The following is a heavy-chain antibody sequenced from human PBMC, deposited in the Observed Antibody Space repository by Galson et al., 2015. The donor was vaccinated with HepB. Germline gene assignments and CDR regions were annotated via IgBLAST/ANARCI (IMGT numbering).Heavy chain of an antibody. CDR1: RFTFSGSA. J-gene: IGHJ6*03. D-gene: IGHD5-12*01. Sequence: SLRLSCAASRFTFSGSAMHWVRQASGKGLEWVGRIRSKANSYATAYAASVKGRFTISRDDSKNTAYLQMNSLKTEDTAVYYCARALEATRRGKPTYYMDVWGKGTTVTVSS. CDR2: IRSKANSYAT. V-gene: IGHV3-73*01. CDR3: ARALEATRRGKPTYYMDV.